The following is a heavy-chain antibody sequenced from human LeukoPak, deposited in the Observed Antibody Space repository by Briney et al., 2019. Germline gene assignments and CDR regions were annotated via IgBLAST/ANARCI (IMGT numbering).Heavy chain of an antibody. J-gene: IGHJ5*02. V-gene: IGHV4-4*08. CDR1: GGSMSESY. CDR2: IHSGGYT. CDR3: ARRQGPSSGSYDYFDP. D-gene: IGHD1-26*01. Sequence: SETLSLTCSISGGSMSESYWTWIRQPPGQGLEWIAYIHSGGYTNYNPSLKSRVTISVDTSNNQFSLRVTSVTAADTAVYYCARRQGPSSGSYDYFDPWGQGALVIVSS.